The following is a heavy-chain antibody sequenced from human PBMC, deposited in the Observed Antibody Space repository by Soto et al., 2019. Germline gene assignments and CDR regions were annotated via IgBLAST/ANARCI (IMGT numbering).Heavy chain of an antibody. CDR2: INAGNGNT. D-gene: IGHD6-6*01. CDR3: ARDPRDSSSSGEWYFDL. J-gene: IGHJ2*01. Sequence: QVQLVQSGAEVKKPGASVKVSCKASGYTFTSYAMHWVRQAPGQRLEWMGWINAGNGNTKYSQKFQGRVTITRDTSASTAYMARRSLRSDDTAVYYCARDPRDSSSSGEWYFDLWGRGTLLTVSS. V-gene: IGHV1-3*01. CDR1: GYTFTSYA.